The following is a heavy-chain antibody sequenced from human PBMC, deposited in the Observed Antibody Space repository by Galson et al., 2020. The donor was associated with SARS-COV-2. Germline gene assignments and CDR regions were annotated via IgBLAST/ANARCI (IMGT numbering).Heavy chain of an antibody. Sequence: GGSLRLSCAASGFTFSSFGMHWVRQAPGKGLEWVAFIRDDGSNKYYADSVKGRFTISRDNSKNTVYLQMNSLRVEDTAVYYCAKDSLSSGGSYQFHDCWGRGTLVNVSS. CDR2: IRDDGSNK. V-gene: IGHV3-30*02. D-gene: IGHD3-22*01. CDR1: GFTFSSFG. J-gene: IGHJ4*01. CDR3: AKDSLSSGGSYQFHDC.